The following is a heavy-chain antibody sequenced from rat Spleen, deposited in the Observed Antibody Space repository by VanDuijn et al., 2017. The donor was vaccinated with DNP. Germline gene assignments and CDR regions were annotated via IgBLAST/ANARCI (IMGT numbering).Heavy chain of an antibody. CDR2: INKDSSII. V-gene: IGHV4-2*01. CDR1: GINFNDYW. CDR3: AKGPNYGGYSDFFDY. J-gene: IGHJ2*01. Sequence: EVQLVESGGGPAQPGRSMKLSCAASGINFNDYWMGWLRQAPGKGLEWIGAINKDSSIIKYTPSLKDKFTISRDNAQNTLYLQMSKLGSEDTALYSCAKGPNYGGYSDFFDYWGQGVMVTVSS. D-gene: IGHD1-11*01.